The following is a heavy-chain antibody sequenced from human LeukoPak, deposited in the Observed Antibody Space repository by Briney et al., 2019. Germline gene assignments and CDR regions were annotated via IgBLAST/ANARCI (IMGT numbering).Heavy chain of an antibody. D-gene: IGHD2-2*01. CDR2: IWYDGSNK. V-gene: IGHV3-33*06. CDR1: GFTFSSYG. CDR3: AKYCSSTSCYGGLDY. Sequence: GRSQRLSCAASGFTFSSYGMHWVRQAPGKGLEWVAVIWYDGSNKYYADSVKGRFTISRDNSKNTLYLQMNSLRAEDTAVYYCAKYCSSTSCYGGLDYWGQGTLVTVSS. J-gene: IGHJ4*02.